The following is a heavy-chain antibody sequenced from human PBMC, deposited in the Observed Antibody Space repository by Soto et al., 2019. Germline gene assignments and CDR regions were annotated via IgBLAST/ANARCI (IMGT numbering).Heavy chain of an antibody. V-gene: IGHV1-69*02. D-gene: IGHD1-26*01. CDR1: GGTFSSYT. CDR3: AVPQGCSYYDCFDY. CDR2: IISILGIA. Sequence: QVQLVQSGAEVKKPGSSVKVSCKASGGTFSSYTISWVRQAPGQGLEWMGRIISILGIANYAQKFQGRVTITVDKSTSTAYMELSSLISENTAVYYCAVPQGCSYYDCFDYWGQGTLVTVSS. J-gene: IGHJ4*02.